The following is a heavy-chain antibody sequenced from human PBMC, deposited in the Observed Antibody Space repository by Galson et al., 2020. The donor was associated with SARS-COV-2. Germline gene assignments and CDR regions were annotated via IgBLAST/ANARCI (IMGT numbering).Heavy chain of an antibody. J-gene: IGHJ4*02. CDR2: ISSTGGST. CDR1: GFDFRTYA. Sequence: GGSLRLSCAASGFDFRTYAMGWVRQAPGKGLEWVSAISSTGGSTYYAESLSGRFVVTRDNSKNTLYLRLNTLSAEDTALYYCVKLSDTSGYPPDYFDYWGQGTLVTVSS. V-gene: IGHV3-23*01. D-gene: IGHD3-22*01. CDR3: VKLSDTSGYPPDYFDY.